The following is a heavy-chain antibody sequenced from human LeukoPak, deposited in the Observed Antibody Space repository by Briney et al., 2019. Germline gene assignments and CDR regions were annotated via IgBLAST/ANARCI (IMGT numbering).Heavy chain of an antibody. V-gene: IGHV4-34*01. D-gene: IGHD5-12*01. CDR1: GGSFSGYY. Sequence: SETLSLTWAVDGGSFSGYYCGWVRQPAGKGLEWIGEINHSGSTNYNPSLKSRVTVSVDTSKHQFSLKLSSVTAADTAVYYCARWGTLGGYSHYYYYGMDVWGQGTTVIVSS. CDR3: ARWGTLGGYSHYYYYGMDV. J-gene: IGHJ6*02. CDR2: INHSGST.